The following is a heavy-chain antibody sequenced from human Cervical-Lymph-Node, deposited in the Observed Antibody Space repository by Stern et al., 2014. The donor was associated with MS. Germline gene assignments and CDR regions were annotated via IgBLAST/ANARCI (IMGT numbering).Heavy chain of an antibody. CDR3: ARVGYDRSGYFYSDY. D-gene: IGHD3-22*01. J-gene: IGHJ4*02. CDR1: GYTFTNYG. Sequence: HVQLVESGAELKMPGASVKVSCKASGYTFTNYGISWGRQAPGQGLEWMGWISVYNGNTKYTQKLQGRVTMTTNTSTSTAYMELRSLRSDDTAVYYCARVGYDRSGYFYSDYWGQGTLVTVSS. V-gene: IGHV1-18*01. CDR2: ISVYNGNT.